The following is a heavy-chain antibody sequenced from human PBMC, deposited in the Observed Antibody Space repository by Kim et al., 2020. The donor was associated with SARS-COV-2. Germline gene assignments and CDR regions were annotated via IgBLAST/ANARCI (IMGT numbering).Heavy chain of an antibody. CDR3: ARPFGDSFDY. Sequence: GKTKYAQTFQGRVTMTANTSTSTAYMELRTLRSDDTAVYYCARPFGDSFDYWGQGTLVTVSS. D-gene: IGHD2-21*02. J-gene: IGHJ4*02. V-gene: IGHV1-18*01. CDR2: GKT.